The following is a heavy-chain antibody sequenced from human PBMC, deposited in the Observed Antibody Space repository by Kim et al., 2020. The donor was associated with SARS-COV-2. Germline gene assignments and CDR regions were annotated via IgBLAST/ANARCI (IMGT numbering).Heavy chain of an antibody. CDR2: IKQDGSQK. D-gene: IGHD3-9*01. J-gene: IGHJ4*02. CDR1: GFTFSSNW. Sequence: GGSLRLSCVVSGFTFSSNWMTWVRQAPGRGLEWLANIKQDGSQKYYADSLKGRFTISRDNAKNSLYLQLNSLRAEDTAVYFCVTGYFDDNVIRGFDYWGQGTLVTVSS. V-gene: IGHV3-7*03. CDR3: VTGYFDDNVIRGFDY.